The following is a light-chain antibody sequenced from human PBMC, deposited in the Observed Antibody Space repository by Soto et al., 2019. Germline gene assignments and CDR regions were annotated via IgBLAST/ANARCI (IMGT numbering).Light chain of an antibody. J-gene: IGKJ5*01. Sequence: EIVLTQSPGTLSLSPGESATLSCRASQSVSSRYLGWYQQRPGQAPRLLIYGASSRATGIPDRFSGSGSGTDFTLTVSSLEPEDFALYYCQQRSNWPPEITFGQGTRLEIK. V-gene: IGKV3D-20*02. CDR3: QQRSNWPPEIT. CDR1: QSVSSRY. CDR2: GAS.